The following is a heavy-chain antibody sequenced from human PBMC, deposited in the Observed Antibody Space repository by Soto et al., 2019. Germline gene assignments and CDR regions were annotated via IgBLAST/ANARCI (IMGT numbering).Heavy chain of an antibody. V-gene: IGHV4-39*01. CDR1: GGSISSSSYY. CDR3: ARRGSSWYSSPLDYYYYMDV. D-gene: IGHD6-13*01. CDR2: IYYSGST. J-gene: IGHJ6*03. Sequence: SETLSLTCTVSGGSISSSSYYWGWIRQPPGKGLEWIGSIYYSGSTYYNPSLKSRVTISVDTSKNQFSLKLSSVTAADTAVYYCARRGSSWYSSPLDYYYYMDVWGKGTTVTVSS.